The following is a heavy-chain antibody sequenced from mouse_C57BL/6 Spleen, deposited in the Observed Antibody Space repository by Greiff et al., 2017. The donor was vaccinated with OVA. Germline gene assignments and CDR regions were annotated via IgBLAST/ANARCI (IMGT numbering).Heavy chain of an antibody. D-gene: IGHD1-1*01. CDR2: IDPANGDT. V-gene: IGHV14-4*01. CDR1: GFNIKDDY. CDR3: TTYAVDYGRLGD. Sequence: VQLQQSGAELVRPGASVKLSCTASGFNIKDDYMHWVKQRPEQGLEWIGWIDPANGDTEYASKFKGKATITADPSSNTAYLQLSSLTSEDTAVEYGTTYAVDYGRLGDWGKGTTLTVSS. J-gene: IGHJ2*01.